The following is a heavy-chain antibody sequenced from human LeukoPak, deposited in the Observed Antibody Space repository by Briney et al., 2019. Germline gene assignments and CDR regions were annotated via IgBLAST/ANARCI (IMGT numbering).Heavy chain of an antibody. Sequence: PGGSLRLSCAASGFTFSSYGMHWVRQAPGKRLEWVAFIRYDGSNKYYADSVKGRFTISRDNSKNTLYLQMNSLRAEDTAVYYCAKELVSSSWYGDAFDIWGQGTMVTVSS. CDR2: IRYDGSNK. CDR3: AKELVSSSWYGDAFDI. J-gene: IGHJ3*02. V-gene: IGHV3-30*02. D-gene: IGHD6-13*01. CDR1: GFTFSSYG.